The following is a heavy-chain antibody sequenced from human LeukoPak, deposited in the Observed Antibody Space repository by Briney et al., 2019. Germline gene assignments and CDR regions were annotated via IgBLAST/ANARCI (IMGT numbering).Heavy chain of an antibody. CDR3: ARSFGDIVVVPAAITFDY. J-gene: IGHJ4*02. CDR1: EFTFSSYS. V-gene: IGHV3-48*04. Sequence: QSGGSLRLSCAASEFTFSSYSMNWVRQAPEKGLEWVSYISSSSSTIYYADSVKGRFTISRDNAKNSLYLQMNSLRAEDTAVYYCARSFGDIVVVPAAITFDYWGQGTLVTVSS. D-gene: IGHD2-2*02. CDR2: ISSSSSTI.